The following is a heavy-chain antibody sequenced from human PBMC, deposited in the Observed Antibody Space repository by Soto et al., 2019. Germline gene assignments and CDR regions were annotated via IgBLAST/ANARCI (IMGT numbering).Heavy chain of an antibody. V-gene: IGHV3-21*01. CDR1: GFTFSSYS. CDR3: ARDLGLRSVIAMDY. CDR2: ISSSSSYI. D-gene: IGHD2-21*01. J-gene: IGHJ4*02. Sequence: PGGSLRLSCAASGFTFSSYSMNWVRQAPGKGLEWVSSISSSSSYIYYADSVKGRFTISRDNAKNSLYLQMNSLRAEDTAVYYCARDLGLRSVIAMDYWGQGTLVTVSS.